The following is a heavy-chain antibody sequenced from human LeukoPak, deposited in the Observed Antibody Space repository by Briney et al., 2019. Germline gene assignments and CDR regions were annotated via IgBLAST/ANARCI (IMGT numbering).Heavy chain of an antibody. V-gene: IGHV3-53*01. D-gene: IGHD2-15*01. J-gene: IGHJ4*02. CDR3: ARELSPVVKYYFDS. CDR1: GFTVSSSY. CDR2: IYSGGST. Sequence: GGSLRLSCAASGFTVSSSYMTWVRQAPGKGLEWVSLIYSGGSTYYADSVKGRFTISRDSAKNSLFLQMDSLRVEDTGVYYCARELSPVVKYYFDSWGQGTQVTVSS.